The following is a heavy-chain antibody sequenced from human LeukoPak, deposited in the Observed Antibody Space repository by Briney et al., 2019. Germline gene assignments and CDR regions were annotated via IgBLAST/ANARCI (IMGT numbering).Heavy chain of an antibody. D-gene: IGHD2-21*01. Sequence: ASVKVSCKASGYTFTSYAMHWVRQAPGQRLEWMGWINAGNGNTKYSQEFQGRVTITRDTSASTAYMELSSLRSEDMAVYYCARRQVWWGDRRGTFDIWGQGTMVTVSS. CDR2: INAGNGNT. CDR1: GYTFTSYA. J-gene: IGHJ3*02. CDR3: ARRQVWWGDRRGTFDI. V-gene: IGHV1-3*03.